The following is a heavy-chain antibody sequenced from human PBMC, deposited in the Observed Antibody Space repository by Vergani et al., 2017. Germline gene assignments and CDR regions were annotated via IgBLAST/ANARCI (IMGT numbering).Heavy chain of an antibody. J-gene: IGHJ5*01. CDR2: MFHTGEA. Sequence: QVQLQESGPLLVRPSETLSLTCSVSGYSISRGFYWAWIRQTPEKGLEWIGGMFHTGEASNSPSLQSRVAFSMDTSKNQFSLQLTSVTAADTAVYFCGVIMVRSPRPDNWFDSWGRGTLVTVSS. V-gene: IGHV4-38-2*02. CDR1: GYSISRGFY. CDR3: GVIMVRSPRPDNWFDS. D-gene: IGHD3-10*01.